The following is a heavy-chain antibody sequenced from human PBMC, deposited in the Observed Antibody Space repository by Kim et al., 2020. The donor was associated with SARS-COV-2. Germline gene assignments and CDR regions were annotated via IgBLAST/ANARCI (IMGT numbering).Heavy chain of an antibody. CDR3: AKMVIMDGYNYFYYYAMDV. Sequence: GGSLRLSCVASGFTFDTYAMSWVRQAPGKWLEWVSVISGGAVNKFYADSVRGRFTISRDNSNNMLYLQMNSLSDEDTALYYCAKMVIMDGYNYFYYYAMDVWGQGTTVTVSS. CDR2: ISGGAVNK. V-gene: IGHV3-23*01. CDR1: GFTFDTYA. J-gene: IGHJ6*02. D-gene: IGHD5-18*01.